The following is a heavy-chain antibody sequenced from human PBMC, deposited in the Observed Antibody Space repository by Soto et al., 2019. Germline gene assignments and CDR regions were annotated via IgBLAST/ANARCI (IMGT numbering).Heavy chain of an antibody. J-gene: IGHJ4*02. V-gene: IGHV3-48*02. CDR3: ARAKQWLVGGFDY. D-gene: IGHD6-19*01. Sequence: EVQLVESGGGLVQPGGSLRLSCAASGFTFSSYNMNWVRQAPGKGLEWVSYISSSSSTIYYADSVKGRFTISRDNAQNSLDLQMNSLRDEDTAVYYCARAKQWLVGGFDYWGQGTLVTVSS. CDR2: ISSSSSTI. CDR1: GFTFSSYN.